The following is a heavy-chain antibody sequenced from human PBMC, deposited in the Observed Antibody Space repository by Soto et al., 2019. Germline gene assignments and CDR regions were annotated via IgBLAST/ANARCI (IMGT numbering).Heavy chain of an antibody. CDR3: ARGSTIFGVAHDGYYGMDV. CDR2: IYHSGST. D-gene: IGHD3-3*01. J-gene: IGHJ6*02. V-gene: IGHV4-30-2*01. CDR1: GGSISSGGYS. Sequence: SETLSLTCAVSGGSISSGGYSWSWIRQPPGKGLEWIGYIYHSGSTYYNPSLKSRVTISVDRSKNQFSLKLSSVTAADTAVYYCARGSTIFGVAHDGYYGMDVWGQGTAVTVSS.